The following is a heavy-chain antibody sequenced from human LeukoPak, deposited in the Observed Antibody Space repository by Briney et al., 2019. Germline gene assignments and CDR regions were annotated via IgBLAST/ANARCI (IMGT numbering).Heavy chain of an antibody. J-gene: IGHJ3*02. V-gene: IGHV4-59*02. Sequence: PETLSLTCTVSGDSVNNYYWSWIRQPPGKGLEWIGYISDSGSASYNPSFKSRVTISVDTSQNQFSLKLSSVTAADTAVYYCARGVLLWFGELLYAFDIWGQGTMVTVSS. D-gene: IGHD3-10*01. CDR1: GDSVNNYY. CDR2: ISDSGSA. CDR3: ARGVLLWFGELLYAFDI.